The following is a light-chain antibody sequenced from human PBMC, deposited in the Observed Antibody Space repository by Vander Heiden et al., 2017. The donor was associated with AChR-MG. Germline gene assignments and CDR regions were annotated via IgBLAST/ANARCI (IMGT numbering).Light chain of an antibody. Sequence: QSVLTQPPSVSAAPGQKVTIPCPGSHSNIGNNYVSWYQQLPGTAPKLLIYDNDKRPSGIPDRFAGSKSGTSATLGITGLQTGDEADYYCGTWDTSLSVWVFGGGTKLTVL. CDR1: HSNIGNNY. J-gene: IGLJ3*02. CDR2: DND. V-gene: IGLV1-51*01. CDR3: GTWDTSLSVWV.